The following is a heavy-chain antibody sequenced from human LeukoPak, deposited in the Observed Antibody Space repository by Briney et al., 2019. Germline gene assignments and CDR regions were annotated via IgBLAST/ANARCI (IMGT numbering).Heavy chain of an antibody. Sequence: SETLSLTCTVSGYSISSGYYWGWIRQPPGKGLEWIGSIYHSGSTYYNPSLKSRVTISVDTSKNQFSLKLSSVTAADTAVYYCARDSDPYNYGSFDNWGQGTLVTVSS. CDR2: IYHSGST. CDR1: GYSISSGYY. CDR3: ARDSDPYNYGSFDN. J-gene: IGHJ4*02. V-gene: IGHV4-38-2*02. D-gene: IGHD5-18*01.